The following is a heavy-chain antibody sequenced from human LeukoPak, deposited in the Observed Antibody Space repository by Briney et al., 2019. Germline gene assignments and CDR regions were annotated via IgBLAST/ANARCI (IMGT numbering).Heavy chain of an antibody. D-gene: IGHD6-13*01. Sequence: PSETLSLTCTVSGGSISSSSYYWGWIRQPPGKGLEWIGSIYYSGSTYYNPSLKSRVTISVDTSKNQFSLKLSSVTAADTAVYYCAREYSSSWLHYYYYMDVWGKGTTVTVSS. CDR3: AREYSSSWLHYYYYMDV. CDR2: IYYSGST. V-gene: IGHV4-39*07. J-gene: IGHJ6*03. CDR1: GGSISSSSYY.